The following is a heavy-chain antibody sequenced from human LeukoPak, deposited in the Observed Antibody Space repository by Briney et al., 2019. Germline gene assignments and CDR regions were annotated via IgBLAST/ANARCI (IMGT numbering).Heavy chain of an antibody. CDR1: VLTLSSYG. J-gene: IGHJ4*02. Sequence: GGALRVSRVASVLTLSSYGMSWVRQAPGKGVEWVSTIIGRAVNTQYADSVRGGFTLSRDDSPNTVYLRMNRLRAARTAVYSSAKYTWGTCYRGLDHWGQGTLVTVSS. CDR3: AKYTWGTCYRGLDH. V-gene: IGHV3-23*01. CDR2: IIGRAVNT. D-gene: IGHD3-16*01.